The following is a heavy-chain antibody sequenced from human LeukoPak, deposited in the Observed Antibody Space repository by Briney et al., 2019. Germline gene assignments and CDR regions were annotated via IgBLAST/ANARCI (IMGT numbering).Heavy chain of an antibody. V-gene: IGHV1-69*04. CDR2: IIPILGIA. CDR3: ARSSQWELLNNWFDP. D-gene: IGHD1-26*01. Sequence: SVKVSCKASGGTFSSYAISWVRQAPGQGLEWMGRIIPILGIANYAQEFQGRVTITADKSTSTAYMELSSLRSEDTAVYYCARSSQWELLNNWFDPWGQGTLVTVSS. J-gene: IGHJ5*02. CDR1: GGTFSSYA.